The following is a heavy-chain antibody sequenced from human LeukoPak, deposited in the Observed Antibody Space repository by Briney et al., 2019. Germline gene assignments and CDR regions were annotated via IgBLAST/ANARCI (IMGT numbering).Heavy chain of an antibody. J-gene: IGHJ4*02. V-gene: IGHV3-66*01. D-gene: IGHD5-18*01. CDR3: AILQLWFYDY. Sequence: PGGSLRLSCAASGFTFSSYGMSWVRQAPGKGLEWVSVIYSGGSTYYADSVKGRFTISRDNSKNTLYLQMNSLRAEDTAVYYCAILQLWFYDYWGQGTLVTVSS. CDR2: IYSGGST. CDR1: GFTFSSYG.